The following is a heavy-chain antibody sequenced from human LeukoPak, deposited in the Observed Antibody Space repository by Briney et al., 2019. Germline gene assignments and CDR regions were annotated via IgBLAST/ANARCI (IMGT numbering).Heavy chain of an antibody. J-gene: IGHJ6*02. CDR2: IIPILGIA. V-gene: IGHV1-69*04. Sequence: SVKVSCKASGGTFSSYAISWVRQAPGQGLEWMGRIIPILGIANYAQKFQGRVTMTRNTSISTAYMELSSLRSEDTAVYYCARSTQDFWSGYYTYYYGMDVWGQGTTVTVSS. CDR1: GGTFSSYA. D-gene: IGHD3-3*01. CDR3: ARSTQDFWSGYYTYYYGMDV.